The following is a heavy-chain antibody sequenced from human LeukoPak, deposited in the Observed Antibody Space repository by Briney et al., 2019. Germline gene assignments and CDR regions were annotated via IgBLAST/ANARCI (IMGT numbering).Heavy chain of an antibody. D-gene: IGHD2-21*02. CDR3: ARELPREVTLDY. CDR1: GFTFIAYG. V-gene: IGHV3-74*01. J-gene: IGHJ4*02. Sequence: GGSLRLSCAASGFTFIAYGMQWVRQAPGKGLVWVSRINNDGSSTSYADSVKGRFTISRDNAKNTLYLQVNSLKAEDTGVYYCARELPREVTLDYWGQGTLVTVSS. CDR2: INNDGSST.